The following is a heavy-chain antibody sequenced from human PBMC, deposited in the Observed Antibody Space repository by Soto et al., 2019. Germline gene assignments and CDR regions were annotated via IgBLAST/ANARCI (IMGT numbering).Heavy chain of an antibody. J-gene: IGHJ5*02. Sequence: SGPTLVNPTETLTLTCTVSGFSLGNARMGVSWIRQPPGKALEWLAHIFSNDEKSYSTSLKSRLTISKDTSKSQVVLTMTNMEPVDTATYYCARIITGYDFWSGYYTIYNWFEPWGQGTLVTVSS. V-gene: IGHV2-26*01. CDR1: GFSLGNARMG. D-gene: IGHD3-3*01. CDR3: ARIITGYDFWSGYYTIYNWFEP. CDR2: IFSNDEK.